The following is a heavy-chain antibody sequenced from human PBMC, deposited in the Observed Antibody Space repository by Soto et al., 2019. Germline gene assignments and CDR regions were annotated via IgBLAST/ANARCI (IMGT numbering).Heavy chain of an antibody. Sequence: PGGSLRLSCAASGFTFSSYGMHWVRQAPGKGLEWVAGLCYSGTNKYYADSVKGRFTISRDNSRDTLFLQMNSLTADDTAVYYCAKATTNGGWFNPFDSWGQGALVTVSS. V-gene: IGHV3-33*06. CDR1: GFTFSSYG. D-gene: IGHD6-19*01. CDR2: LCYSGTNK. J-gene: IGHJ4*02. CDR3: AKATTNGGWFNPFDS.